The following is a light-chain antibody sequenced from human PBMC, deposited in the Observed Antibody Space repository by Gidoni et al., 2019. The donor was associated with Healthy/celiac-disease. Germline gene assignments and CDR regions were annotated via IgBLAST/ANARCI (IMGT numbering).Light chain of an antibody. CDR3: MQALQTRT. Sequence: DLVMTQSPLSLPVTPGEPASISCRSSQSLLHSNGYNYLDWYLQKPGQSPQLLIYLGSNRASGVPDRFSDSGSGTDFTLKISRVEAEDVGVYYCMQALQTRTFGQGTKVEIK. J-gene: IGKJ1*01. CDR1: QSLLHSNGYNY. CDR2: LGS. V-gene: IGKV2-28*01.